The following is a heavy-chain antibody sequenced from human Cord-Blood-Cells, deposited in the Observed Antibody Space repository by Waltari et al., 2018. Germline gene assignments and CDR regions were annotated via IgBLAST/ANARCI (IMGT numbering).Heavy chain of an antibody. J-gene: IGHJ3*02. V-gene: IGHV3-9*03. D-gene: IGHD7-27*01. CDR2: ISWNRGSI. CDR1: GFTFDDYA. CDR3: AKGTELGINDAFDI. Sequence: EVQLVESGGGLVQPGRSLRLSCAASGFTFDDYAMHWVRQAPGKGLEGVSGISWNRGSIGYADSVKGRFTISRDNAKNSLYLQMNSLRAEDMALYYCAKGTELGINDAFDIWGQGTMVTVSS.